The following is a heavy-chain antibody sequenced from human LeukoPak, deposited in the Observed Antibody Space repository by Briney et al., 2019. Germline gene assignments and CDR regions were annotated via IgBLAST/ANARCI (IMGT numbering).Heavy chain of an antibody. CDR1: GGTFSSYA. V-gene: IGHV1-69*04. J-gene: IGHJ4*02. CDR3: ARDWGTEPPDYGDYSPYYFDY. Sequence: SVKVSCKASGGTFSSYAISWVRQAPGQGLEWMGRIIPILGIANYAQKFQSRVTITADKSTSTAYMELSSLRSEDTAVYYCARDWGTEPPDYGDYSPYYFDYWGQGTLVTVSS. D-gene: IGHD4-17*01. CDR2: IIPILGIA.